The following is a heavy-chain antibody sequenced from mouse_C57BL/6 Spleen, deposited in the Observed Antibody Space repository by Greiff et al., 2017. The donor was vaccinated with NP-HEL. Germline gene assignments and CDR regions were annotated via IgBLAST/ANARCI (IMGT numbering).Heavy chain of an antibody. Sequence: QVQLQQPGAELVRPGSSVKLSCKASGYTFTSYWMHWVKQRPIQGLEWIGNIDPSDSETHYNQKFKDKATLTVDKSSSTAYMQLSSLTSEDSAVYYCAIGLDYYGSSSWYFDVWGTGTTVTVSS. D-gene: IGHD1-1*01. CDR1: GYTFTSYW. CDR3: AIGLDYYGSSSWYFDV. CDR2: IDPSDSET. V-gene: IGHV1-52*01. J-gene: IGHJ1*03.